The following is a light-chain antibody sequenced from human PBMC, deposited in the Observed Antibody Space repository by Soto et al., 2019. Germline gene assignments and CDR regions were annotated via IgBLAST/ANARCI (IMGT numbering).Light chain of an antibody. CDR2: VAS. V-gene: IGKV3-20*01. J-gene: IGKJ2*01. Sequence: EIVLTQSPGTLSVSPGERATLSCRASQSVSSNYLAWYQQKPGQAPRLLIHVASNRATGIPDRFSGSGSGTDFTLIISRLEPEDFAVYYCQQYGISRMYTFGQGTKLEIK. CDR3: QQYGISRMYT. CDR1: QSVSSNY.